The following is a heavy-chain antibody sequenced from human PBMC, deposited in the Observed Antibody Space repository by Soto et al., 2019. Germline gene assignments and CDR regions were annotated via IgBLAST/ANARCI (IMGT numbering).Heavy chain of an antibody. CDR2: ISAYNGNT. D-gene: IGHD6-13*01. J-gene: IGHJ4*02. CDR1: GYTFTNFG. V-gene: IGHV1-18*01. Sequence: ASVKVSCKASGYTFTNFGISWVRQAPGQGLEWMGWISAYNGNTNYAQKFQGRVTMTTDTSTSTAYMELRSLRSEDTAVYYCARDVAALDYWGQGTLVTVSS. CDR3: ARDVAALDY.